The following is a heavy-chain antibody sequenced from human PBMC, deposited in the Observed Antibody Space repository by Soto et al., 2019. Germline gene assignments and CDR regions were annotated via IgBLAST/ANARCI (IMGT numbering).Heavy chain of an antibody. J-gene: IGHJ4*02. Sequence: SETLSLTCSVSGGSISASYWSWIRQPPGKRLEWIGYVYYSGTTNYNPSLKSRVTISVDLSKNQFSLRLSSVTTADTALYYCARTTAVPNTLRSRYFFDYWGQGTLVTVSS. CDR3: ARTTAVPNTLRSRYFFDY. D-gene: IGHD4-17*01. CDR1: GGSISASY. V-gene: IGHV4-59*01. CDR2: VYYSGTT.